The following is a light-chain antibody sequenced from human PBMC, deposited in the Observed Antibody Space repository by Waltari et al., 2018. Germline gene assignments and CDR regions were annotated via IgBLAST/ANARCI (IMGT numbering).Light chain of an antibody. CDR2: GTS. V-gene: IGKV3-15*01. CDR1: QSVCRN. CDR3: QQYNNWPPWT. J-gene: IGKJ1*01. Sequence: DIVMTQSPATLSMSPGERATLSCRASQSVCRNLAWYQQKPGQAPRLPIYGTSTRATGIPARFSGSGSGTEFTLTISSLQSEDVALYYCQQYNNWPPWTFGQGTKVEIK.